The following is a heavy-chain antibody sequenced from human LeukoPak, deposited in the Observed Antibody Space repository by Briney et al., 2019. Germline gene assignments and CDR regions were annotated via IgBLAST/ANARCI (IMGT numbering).Heavy chain of an antibody. D-gene: IGHD4-17*01. CDR1: GFTFSSYA. CDR2: ISYDGSNK. V-gene: IGHV3-30-3*01. J-gene: IGHJ5*02. CDR3: ARDLEGMTTTARWFDP. Sequence: GGSLRLSCAASGFTFSSYAMHWVRQAPGKGLEWVAVISYDGSNKYYADSVKGRFTISRDNSKNTLYLRMNSLRAEDTAVYYCARDLEGMTTTARWFDPWGQGTLVTVSS.